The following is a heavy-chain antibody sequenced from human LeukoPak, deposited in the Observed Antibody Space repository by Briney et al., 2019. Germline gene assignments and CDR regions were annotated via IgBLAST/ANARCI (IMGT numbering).Heavy chain of an antibody. CDR3: PLCPEEWPYRDYYYYMDV. J-gene: IGHJ6*03. V-gene: IGHV1-18*01. CDR1: GYTFTSYG. CDR2: ISAYNGNT. Sequence: ASVKVSCKASGYTFTSYGISWVRQAPGQGLEWMGWISAYNGNTNYAQKLQGGVTMTTDTSTSTAYMELRSLRSDDTAVYYCPLCPEEWPYRDYYYYMDVWGKGTTVTVSS. D-gene: IGHD3-3*01.